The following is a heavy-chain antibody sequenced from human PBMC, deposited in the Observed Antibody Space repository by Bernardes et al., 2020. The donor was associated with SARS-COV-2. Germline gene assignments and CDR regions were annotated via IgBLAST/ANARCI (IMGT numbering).Heavy chain of an antibody. CDR3: AAVDGSGSYDY. V-gene: IGHV3-23*01. J-gene: IGHJ4*02. CDR2: ISGSGGST. Sequence: GGSLRLSCAASGFTFSSYAMSWVRQAPGQGLEWVSAISGSGGSTYYADSVKGRFTISRDNSKNTLYLQMNSLRAEDTAVYYCAAVDGSGSYDYWGQGTLVTVSS. D-gene: IGHD3-10*01. CDR1: GFTFSSYA.